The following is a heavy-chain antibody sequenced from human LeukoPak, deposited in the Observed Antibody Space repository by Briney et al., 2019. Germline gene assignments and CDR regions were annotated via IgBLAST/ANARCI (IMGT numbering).Heavy chain of an antibody. V-gene: IGHV7-4-1*02. CDR1: GYTFTSYA. Sequence: GASVKVSCKASGYTFTSYAMNWVRQAPGQGLEWMGWINTNTGNPTYAQGFTGRFVFSLGTSVSTAYLQISSLKPEDTAVYYCARDLSSSSSWDYYYYYMDVWGKGTTVTVSS. J-gene: IGHJ6*03. CDR3: ARDLSSSSSWDYYYYYMDV. CDR2: INTNTGNP. D-gene: IGHD6-6*01.